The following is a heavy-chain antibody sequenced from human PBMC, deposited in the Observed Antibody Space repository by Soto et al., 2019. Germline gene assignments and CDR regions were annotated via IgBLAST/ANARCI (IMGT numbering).Heavy chain of an antibody. Sequence: GGSLRLSCAASGFTFSSYSMNWVRQAPGKGLEWVSYISSSSSTIYYADSVKGRFTISRDNAKNSLYLQMNSLRAEDTAVYYCARDQHYSDYGDFNFDYWGQGTLVTVSS. D-gene: IGHD4-17*01. V-gene: IGHV3-48*01. CDR2: ISSSSSTI. J-gene: IGHJ4*02. CDR3: ARDQHYSDYGDFNFDY. CDR1: GFTFSSYS.